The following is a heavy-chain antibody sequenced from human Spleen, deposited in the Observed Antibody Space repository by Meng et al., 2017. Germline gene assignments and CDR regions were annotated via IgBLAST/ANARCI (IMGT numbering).Heavy chain of an antibody. D-gene: IGHD6-19*01. CDR1: GFPFSTYA. Sequence: GESLKISCAASGFPFSTYAMSWVRQAPGKGLEWVGRSKSKTDDGTTDYAAPVKGRFTISRDDSKNTAYLQMHNRKTEDTSVYYCTIYTSGHIWGQGTTVTVSS. CDR3: TIYTSGHI. CDR2: SKSKTDDGTT. J-gene: IGHJ3*02. V-gene: IGHV3-15*01.